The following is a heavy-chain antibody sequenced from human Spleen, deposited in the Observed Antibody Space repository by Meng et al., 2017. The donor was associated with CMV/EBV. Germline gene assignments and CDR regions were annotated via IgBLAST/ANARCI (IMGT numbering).Heavy chain of an antibody. V-gene: IGHV3-30*03. CDR1: GFTVSSNY. Sequence: GGSLRLSCAASGFTVSSNYMSWVRQAPGKGLEWVTVISFDGKNKYYADSVKGRFTISRDNSKNTLYLQLSSLSPDDTAVYYCARELRLRFLESMGVWGHGTTVTVSS. CDR2: ISFDGKNK. CDR3: ARELRLRFLESMGV. J-gene: IGHJ6*02. D-gene: IGHD3-16*01.